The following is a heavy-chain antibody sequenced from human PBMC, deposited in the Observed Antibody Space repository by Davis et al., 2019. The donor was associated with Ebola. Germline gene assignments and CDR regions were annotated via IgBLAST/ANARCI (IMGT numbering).Heavy chain of an antibody. V-gene: IGHV4-34*01. Sequence: PSETLSLTCAVYGGSFSGYYWSWIRQPPGKGLEWIGEINHSGSTNYNPSLKSRVTISVDTSKNQFSLKLSSVTAADTAVYYCARDRPGWFDPWGQGTLVTVSS. CDR1: GGSFSGYY. CDR2: INHSGST. CDR3: ARDRPGWFDP. J-gene: IGHJ5*02.